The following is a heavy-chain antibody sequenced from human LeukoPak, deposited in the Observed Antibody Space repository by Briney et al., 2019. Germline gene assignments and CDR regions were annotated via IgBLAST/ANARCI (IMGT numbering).Heavy chain of an antibody. V-gene: IGHV4-4*07. CDR1: GGSISSYY. CDR2: IYTSGST. CDR3: ARDSPKPHWFDP. Sequence: PSETLSLTCSVPGGSISSYYWSWIRQPAGKGLEWIGRIYTSGSTNYNPSLKSRVTMSVDTSKNQFSLKLSSVTAADTAVYYCARDSPKPHWFDPWGQGTLVTVSS. J-gene: IGHJ5*02.